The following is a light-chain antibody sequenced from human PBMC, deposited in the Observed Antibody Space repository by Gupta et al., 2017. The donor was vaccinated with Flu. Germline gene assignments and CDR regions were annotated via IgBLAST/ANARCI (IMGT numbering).Light chain of an antibody. CDR2: DDT. CDR1: NIGNNR. J-gene: IGLJ2*01. CDR3: QVWHSSSDQLV. Sequence: YVLTQAPSVSVATGQTARITCGGNNIGNNRVHWYQQKPGQAPVLVVYDDTNRPSGIPERFAGSNSGNTATLTISRVETGDEADYFCQVWHSSSDQLVFGGGTKLTVL. V-gene: IGLV3-21*02.